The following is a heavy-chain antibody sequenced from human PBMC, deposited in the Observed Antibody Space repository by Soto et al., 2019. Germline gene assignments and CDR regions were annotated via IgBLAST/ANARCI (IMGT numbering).Heavy chain of an antibody. Sequence: PGGSLRLSCAASGFIFSSYAMSWVRQAPGKGLEWVSAISGSGTTAYYADSVKGRFTFSRDNSKSTMYLQISSLRAEDTAVYYCAKTTDGWFSAFEIWGQGTTVTVSS. J-gene: IGHJ6*02. CDR2: ISGSGTTA. CDR1: GFIFSSYA. V-gene: IGHV3-23*01. D-gene: IGHD6-19*01. CDR3: AKTTDGWFSAFEI.